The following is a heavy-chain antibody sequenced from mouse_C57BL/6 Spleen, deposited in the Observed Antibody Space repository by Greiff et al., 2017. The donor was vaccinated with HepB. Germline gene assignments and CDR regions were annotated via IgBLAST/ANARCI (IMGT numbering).Heavy chain of an antibody. D-gene: IGHD1-1*01. CDR1: GYTFTSYW. V-gene: IGHV1-55*01. Sequence: VQLQQPGAELVKPGASVKMSCKASGYTFTSYWITWVKQRPGQGLEWIGDIYPGSGSTNYNEKFKSKATLTVDTSSSTAYMQLSSLTSEDSAVYYCAVQRFYYGTVASSDYWGQGTTLTVSS. CDR3: AVQRFYYGTVASSDY. J-gene: IGHJ2*01. CDR2: IYPGSGST.